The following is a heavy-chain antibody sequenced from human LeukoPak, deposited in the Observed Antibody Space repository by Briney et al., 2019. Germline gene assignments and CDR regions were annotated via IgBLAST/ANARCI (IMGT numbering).Heavy chain of an antibody. D-gene: IGHD1-26*01. V-gene: IGHV4-59*08. J-gene: IGHJ3*02. CDR2: IYYTGST. CDR1: GGSISSYY. Sequence: SGTLSLTCIASGGSISSYYWSWIRQPPGKGLEWIGYIYYTGSTNYNPSLKSRVTISVDTSKNQLSLKLRSVTAADTAVYYCARQDSGTYLNPLDIWGQGTVVTVSS. CDR3: ARQDSGTYLNPLDI.